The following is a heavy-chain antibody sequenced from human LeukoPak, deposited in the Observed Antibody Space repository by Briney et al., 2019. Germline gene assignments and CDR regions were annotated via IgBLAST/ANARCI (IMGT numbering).Heavy chain of an antibody. J-gene: IGHJ4*02. CDR2: IYYSGTT. CDR3: ARSPSGYWSGYLDY. V-gene: IGHV4-59*12. D-gene: IGHD3-3*01. CDR1: GGSISSYY. Sequence: KPSETLSLTCTVSGGSISSYYWSWIRQPPGKGLEWIGYIYYSGTTNYNPSLKSRVTISVDTSKNQFSLKLSSVTAADTAVYYCARSPSGYWSGYLDYWGQGTLVTVSS.